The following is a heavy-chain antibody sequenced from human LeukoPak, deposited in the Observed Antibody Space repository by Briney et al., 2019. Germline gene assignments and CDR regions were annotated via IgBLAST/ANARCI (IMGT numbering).Heavy chain of an antibody. D-gene: IGHD3-3*01. Sequence: GGSLRLSCAVSGYTFTSYYMSGICQAPGKGLEWVANIKQDGSEKYYVDSVKGRFTISRDNAKNSLYLQMNSLRAEDSAVYYCGSFVLCHFGVLKAPYYYYYMDVWGKGTTVTVSS. J-gene: IGHJ6*03. CDR1: GYTFTSYY. V-gene: IGHV3-7*01. CDR3: GSFVLCHFGVLKAPYYYYYMDV. CDR2: IKQDGSEK.